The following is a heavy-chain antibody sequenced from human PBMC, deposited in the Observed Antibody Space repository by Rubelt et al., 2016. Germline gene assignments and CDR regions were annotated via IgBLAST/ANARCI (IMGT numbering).Heavy chain of an antibody. D-gene: IGHD2-21*02. CDR3: ARVASHCGGDCYPEY. J-gene: IGHJ4*02. V-gene: IGHV4-59*08. CDR2: VYYSGLT. Sequence: QVQLQESGPGLVKPSETLSLTCTVSGGSINNYYWSWIRQPPGKGLEWLAYVYYSGLTHYNPSLKSPVTISIDRSKKRFSLKLSVWTAAGTAVYYCARVASHCGGDCYPEYWGQGTLVTVFS. CDR1: GGSINNYY.